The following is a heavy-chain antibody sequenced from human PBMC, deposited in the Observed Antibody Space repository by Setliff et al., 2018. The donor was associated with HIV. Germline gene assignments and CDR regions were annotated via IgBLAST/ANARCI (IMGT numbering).Heavy chain of an antibody. CDR3: ARAMGANWSHYYYMDV. J-gene: IGHJ6*03. CDR1: GGSVSSYH. V-gene: IGHV4-59*02. CDR2: LYYSGST. D-gene: IGHD1-26*01. Sequence: PSETLSLTCTVSGGSVSSYHWTWIRQPPGKGLEWIGYLYYSGSTYYNPSLKSRVAISIDTSKKQLSLKLNSVTAADTAVYYCARAMGANWSHYYYMDVWGKGTTVTVSS.